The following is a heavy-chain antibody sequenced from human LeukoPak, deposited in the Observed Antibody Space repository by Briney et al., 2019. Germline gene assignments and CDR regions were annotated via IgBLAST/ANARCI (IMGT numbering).Heavy chain of an antibody. CDR2: IKRKSDGGTT. V-gene: IGHV3-15*01. CDR1: GFTVSSNY. J-gene: IGHJ4*02. CDR3: TTELDVRPNHY. D-gene: IGHD1-14*01. Sequence: PGGSLRLSCAASGFTVSSNYMSWVRQAPGKGLEWVGRIKRKSDGGTTDYAAPVKGRFTISRDDSKNTLYLQMNSLKSEDTAVYYCTTELDVRPNHYWGQGTLVTVSS.